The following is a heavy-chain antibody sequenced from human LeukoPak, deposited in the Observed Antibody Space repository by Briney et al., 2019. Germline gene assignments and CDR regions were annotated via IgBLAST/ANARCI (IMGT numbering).Heavy chain of an antibody. J-gene: IGHJ3*02. CDR1: GYTFTGYY. V-gene: IGHV1-2*02. D-gene: IGHD3-9*01. CDR2: INPNSGGT. CDR3: ATSRLRYFDWYDAFDI. Sequence: ASVKVSCKASGYTFTGYYMHWVRQAPGQGLEWMGWINPNSGGTNYAQKFQGRVTMTRDTSISTAYMELSRLRSDDTAVYYCATSRLRYFDWYDAFDIWGQGTMVTVSS.